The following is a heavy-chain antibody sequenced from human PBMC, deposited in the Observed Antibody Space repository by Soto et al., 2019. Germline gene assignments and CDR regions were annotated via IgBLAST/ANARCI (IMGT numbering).Heavy chain of an antibody. V-gene: IGHV4-4*02. CDR2: IYHSGST. CDR1: GGSISSSNW. J-gene: IGHJ5*02. CDR3: ARDGRDIAARPFDP. D-gene: IGHD6-6*01. Sequence: QVQLQESGPGLVKPSGTLSLTCAVSGGSISSSNWWSWVRQPPGKGLEWIGEIYHSGSTNYNPSPKGRVTISVDKSKNQCSLKLSSVTAADTAVYYCARDGRDIAARPFDPWGQGTLVTVSS.